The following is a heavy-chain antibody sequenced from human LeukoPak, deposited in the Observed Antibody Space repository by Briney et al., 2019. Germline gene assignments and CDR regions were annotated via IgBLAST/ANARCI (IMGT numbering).Heavy chain of an antibody. CDR3: ARESSGGFDN. CDR1: GFTFSSYD. D-gene: IGHD3-3*01. J-gene: IGHJ4*02. Sequence: GGSLRLSCAASGFTFSSYDIHWVRQAPGKGLEWVTIILYDGSNKYYADSVKGRFTISRDNSKNTVYLQMNSLTAEDTAVYYCARESSGGFDNWTQGTLVTVSS. V-gene: IGHV3-33*05. CDR2: ILYDGSNK.